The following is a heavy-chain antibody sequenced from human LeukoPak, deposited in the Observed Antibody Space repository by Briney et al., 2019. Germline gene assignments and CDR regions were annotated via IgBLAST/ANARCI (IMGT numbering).Heavy chain of an antibody. V-gene: IGHV1-18*01. D-gene: IGHD3-22*01. J-gene: IGHJ4*02. CDR1: GYTFTSYG. Sequence: ASVKVSCKASGYTFTSYGISWVRQAPGQGLEWMGWISAYNGNTNYARKLQGRVTMTTDTSTSTAYMELRSLRSDDTAVYYCARFGRGTTYYYDSSGYYSDYWGQGTLVTVSS. CDR2: ISAYNGNT. CDR3: ARFGRGTTYYYDSSGYYSDY.